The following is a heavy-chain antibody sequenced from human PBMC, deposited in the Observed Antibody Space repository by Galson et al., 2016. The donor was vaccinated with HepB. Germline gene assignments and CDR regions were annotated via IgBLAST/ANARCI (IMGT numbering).Heavy chain of an antibody. J-gene: IGHJ6*02. CDR2: IWLDGSNI. D-gene: IGHD3/OR15-3a*01. Sequence: SLRLSCAASGFSFSSYGFHWVRQAPGKGLEWMAVIWLDGSNIFYADSVKGQFTISRDQSKNTLDLQMNSLGADDTAVYYRARIGPTNYALDFWGQGTTVTVSS. V-gene: IGHV3-33*01. CDR1: GFSFSSYG. CDR3: ARIGPTNYALDF.